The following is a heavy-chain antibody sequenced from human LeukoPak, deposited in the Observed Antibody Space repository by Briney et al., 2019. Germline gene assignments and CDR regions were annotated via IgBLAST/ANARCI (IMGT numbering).Heavy chain of an antibody. Sequence: PSETLSLTCTVSGGSTSSYYWSWIRQPPGKGLEWIGYIYYSGSANYNPSLKSRVTISVDTSKNQFSLKLSSVTAADTAVYYCASVFSTYYYYGMDVWGQGTTVTVSS. J-gene: IGHJ6*02. D-gene: IGHD2-21*01. V-gene: IGHV4-59*12. CDR1: GGSTSSYY. CDR3: ASVFSTYYYYGMDV. CDR2: IYYSGSA.